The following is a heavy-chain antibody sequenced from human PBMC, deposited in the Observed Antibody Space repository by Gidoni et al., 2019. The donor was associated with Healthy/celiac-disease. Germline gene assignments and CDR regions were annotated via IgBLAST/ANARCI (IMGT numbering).Heavy chain of an antibody. Sequence: QVQLQESGTGLVKPSETLSLTCTVSGGSISSYYWSWIRQPPGKGLEWIVYIYYSGSTTYNPSLKSRVTISVDTSKNQFSLKLSSVTAADTAVYYCARRNQLRGRGMDVWGQGTTVTVSS. D-gene: IGHD2-2*01. V-gene: IGHV4-59*08. J-gene: IGHJ6*02. CDR1: GGSISSYY. CDR3: ARRNQLRGRGMDV. CDR2: IYYSGST.